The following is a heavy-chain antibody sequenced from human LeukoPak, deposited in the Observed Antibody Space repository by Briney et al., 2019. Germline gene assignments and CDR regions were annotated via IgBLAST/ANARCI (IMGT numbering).Heavy chain of an antibody. CDR2: IYYSGST. J-gene: IGHJ4*02. CDR1: GGSISSYY. V-gene: IGHV4-59*01. D-gene: IGHD1-26*01. Sequence: PSETLSLTCTVSGGSISSYYWSWIRQPPGKGLEWIGYIYYSGSTNYNPSLKSRVTISLDTSKNQFSLELSSVTAADTAVYYCARVSIVGATRAPTDYWGQGTLVTVSS. CDR3: ARVSIVGATRAPTDY.